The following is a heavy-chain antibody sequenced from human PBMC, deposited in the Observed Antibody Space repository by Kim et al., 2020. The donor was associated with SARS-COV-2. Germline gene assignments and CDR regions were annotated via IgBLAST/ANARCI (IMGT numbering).Heavy chain of an antibody. D-gene: IGHD3-3*01. Sequence: GGTTAYAEPWKGRITISRDDSKNTLYLQMNSLKTEDTAVYYCTTDFWSGYWGQGTLVTVSS. CDR2: GGTT. V-gene: IGHV3-15*01. J-gene: IGHJ4*02. CDR3: TTDFWSGY.